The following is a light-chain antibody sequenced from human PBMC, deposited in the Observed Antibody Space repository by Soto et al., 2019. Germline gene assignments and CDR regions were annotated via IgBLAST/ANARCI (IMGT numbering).Light chain of an antibody. Sequence: DIQMTQSPSSLSASVGDRVTITCRASQSIYNYLNWFQQKPGKAPKLLIYSASTLCGGVTSRFSGSGSGTDFTLTISSLQPEDFATYYCQQADSVPRTFGQGTKVEIK. CDR3: QQADSVPRT. CDR2: SAS. V-gene: IGKV1-39*01. CDR1: QSIYNY. J-gene: IGKJ1*01.